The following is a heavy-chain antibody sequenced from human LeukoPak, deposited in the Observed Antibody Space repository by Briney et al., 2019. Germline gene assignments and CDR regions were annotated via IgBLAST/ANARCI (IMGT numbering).Heavy chain of an antibody. Sequence: PGGSLSLSCAASGFTFSSYGMHWVRQAPGKGLEWVAVISYDGSNKYYADSVKGRFTISRDNSKNTLYLQMNSLRAEDTAVYYCAKDRASQRRGWFDPWGQGTLVTVSS. CDR3: AKDRASQRRGWFDP. CDR1: GFTFSSYG. D-gene: IGHD6-25*01. V-gene: IGHV3-30*18. J-gene: IGHJ5*02. CDR2: ISYDGSNK.